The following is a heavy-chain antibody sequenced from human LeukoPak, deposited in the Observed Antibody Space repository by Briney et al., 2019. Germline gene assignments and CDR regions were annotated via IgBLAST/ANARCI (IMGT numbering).Heavy chain of an antibody. V-gene: IGHV3-74*01. CDR2: INSDGSSI. D-gene: IGHD4-17*01. CDR1: GFTFSSYW. J-gene: IGHJ3*02. Sequence: GGSLSLSCAASGFTFSSYWMHWVRQAPGKGLVWVSGINSDGSSISYVDSVKGRFTIARDNAKNTLYLQMNSLRAEDTAVYYCARTTVTTRAFDIWGQGTMVTASS. CDR3: ARTTVTTRAFDI.